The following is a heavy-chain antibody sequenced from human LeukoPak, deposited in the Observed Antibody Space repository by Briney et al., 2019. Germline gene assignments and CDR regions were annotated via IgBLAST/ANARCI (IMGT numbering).Heavy chain of an antibody. J-gene: IGHJ4*02. CDR2: IYYSGST. V-gene: IGHV4-39*07. D-gene: IGHD4/OR15-4a*01. CDR1: GGSISSSSYY. Sequence: PSETLSLTCTVSGGSISSSSYYWGWIRQPPGKGLEWIGSIYYSGSTYYNPSLKSRVTISVDTSKNQFSLKLTSVTAADTAVYYCARDRFYGGAVAPIDYWGQGTLVTVSS. CDR3: ARDRFYGGAVAPIDY.